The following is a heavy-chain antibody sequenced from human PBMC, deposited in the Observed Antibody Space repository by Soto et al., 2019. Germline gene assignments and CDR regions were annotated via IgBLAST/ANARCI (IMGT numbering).Heavy chain of an antibody. V-gene: IGHV3-48*03. Sequence: GGSLRLSCEASGFSFISFAMNWVRQAPGRGLEWVSYISDDGASIYYADSLKGRLTISRDNAKNSLSLQMNNLRAEDTAVYYCARENSVQAWLHHFDHWGLGTLVTVSS. J-gene: IGHJ4*02. CDR3: ARENSVQAWLHHFDH. CDR2: ISDDGASI. D-gene: IGHD5-18*01. CDR1: GFSFISFA.